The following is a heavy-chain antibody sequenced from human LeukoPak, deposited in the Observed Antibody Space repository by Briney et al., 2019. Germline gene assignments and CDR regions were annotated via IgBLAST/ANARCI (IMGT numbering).Heavy chain of an antibody. V-gene: IGHV3-30*03. CDR1: AFTYSSYG. CDR3: ARADYGGNSNWFDP. J-gene: IGHJ5*02. Sequence: GGSLRLSCAASAFTYSSYGMHWVRQAPGKGLEWVAVISYDGSKKFYADSVKGRFTISRDSSKNTLYLEMNSLRAEDTAVYYCARADYGGNSNWFDPWGQGTLVTVSS. D-gene: IGHD4-23*01. CDR2: ISYDGSKK.